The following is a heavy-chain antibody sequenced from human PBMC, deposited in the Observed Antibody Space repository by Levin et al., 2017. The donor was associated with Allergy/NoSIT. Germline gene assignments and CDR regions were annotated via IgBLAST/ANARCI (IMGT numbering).Heavy chain of an antibody. V-gene: IGHV5-51*01. Sequence: GESLKISCKGSGYSFTSYWIGWVRQMPGKGLEWMGIIYPGDSDTRYSPSFQGQVTISADKSISTAYLQWSSLKASDTAMYYCARLTNYYDSSGYTRPIHYYYGMDVWGQGTTVTVSS. J-gene: IGHJ6*02. CDR1: GYSFTSYW. CDR2: IYPGDSDT. CDR3: ARLTNYYDSSGYTRPIHYYYGMDV. D-gene: IGHD3-22*01.